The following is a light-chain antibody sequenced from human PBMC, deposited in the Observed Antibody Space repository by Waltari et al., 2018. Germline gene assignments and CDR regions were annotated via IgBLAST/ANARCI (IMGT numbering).Light chain of an antibody. CDR2: KSN. J-gene: IGLJ3*02. V-gene: IGLV8-61*01. CDR3: ALYMGSGIWV. Sequence: QTVVTQEPSLSVSPGGTVTLTCALSSGSLSTTSYATWYQQTPGQAQRTLGSKSNARSSGVPDRFSGSILGNTAALTITGAQADDESDYYCALYMGSGIWVFGGGTRLTVL. CDR1: SGSLSTTSY.